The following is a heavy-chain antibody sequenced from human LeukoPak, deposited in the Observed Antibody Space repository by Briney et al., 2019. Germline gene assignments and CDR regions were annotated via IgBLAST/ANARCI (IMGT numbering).Heavy chain of an antibody. CDR1: GGSISSYY. V-gene: IGHV4-59*01. CDR3: ARVVRYYYDSSGYYKDAFDI. Sequence: SETLSLTCTVSGGSISSYYWSWIRQPPGKGLEWIGYIYYSGSTNYNPSLKSRVTISVDTSKNQFSLKLSSVTAADTAVYYCARVVRYYYDSSGYYKDAFDIWRQGTMVTVSS. J-gene: IGHJ3*02. D-gene: IGHD3-22*01. CDR2: IYYSGST.